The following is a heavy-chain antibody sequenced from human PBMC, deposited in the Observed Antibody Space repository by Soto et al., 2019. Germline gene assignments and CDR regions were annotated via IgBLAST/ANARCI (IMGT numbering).Heavy chain of an antibody. CDR2: IYWDNDK. V-gene: IGHV2-5*02. J-gene: IGHJ4*02. Sequence: QITLKESGPSLLKPTQTLTLTCTFSGFSLTTRGVGVGWIRQPPGKALEWVSVIYWDNDKRYSPSLNSRLTSTKDPSKIQVFSIMTNVDPLDTATYCCVQHLLRRLYWGQGTLVTVSA. CDR1: GFSLTTRGVG. CDR3: VQHLLRRLY.